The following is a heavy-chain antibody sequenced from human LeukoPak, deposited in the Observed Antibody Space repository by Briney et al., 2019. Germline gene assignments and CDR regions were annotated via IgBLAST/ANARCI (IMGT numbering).Heavy chain of an antibody. J-gene: IGHJ4*02. CDR2: ISGSGGTT. Sequence: PGGSLRLSCAASGFTFSDYAVSWVRQAPGKGLEWVSTISGSGGTTYYADSVKCRFTISRDNSKNTLYLQMDTLRADDTAVYYCARISSSWFFDFWGQGTLVTVSS. V-gene: IGHV3-23*01. CDR3: ARISSSWFFDF. D-gene: IGHD6-13*01. CDR1: GFTFSDYA.